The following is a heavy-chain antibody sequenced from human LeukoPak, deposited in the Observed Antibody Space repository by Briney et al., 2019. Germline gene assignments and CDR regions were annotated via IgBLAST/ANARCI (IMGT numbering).Heavy chain of an antibody. CDR3: ARKRLQSFNWFDP. J-gene: IGHJ5*02. D-gene: IGHD4-11*01. CDR1: GYTFTSYY. V-gene: IGHV1-8*01. CDR2: MNPNSGNT. Sequence: ASVKVSCKASGYTFTSYYINWVRQATGQGLEWMGWMNPNSGNTGYAQKFQGRVTITRNTSISTAYMELGSLRSEDTAVYYCARKRLQSFNWFDPWGQGTLVTVSS.